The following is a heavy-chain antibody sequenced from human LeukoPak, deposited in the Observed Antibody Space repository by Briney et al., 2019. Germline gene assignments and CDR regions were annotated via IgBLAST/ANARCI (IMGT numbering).Heavy chain of an antibody. D-gene: IGHD3-9*01. Sequence: GGSLRLSCAASGFPFSGYAMHWVRQAPGKGLEWVSVIYSGGSTYYADSVKGRFTISRDNSKNTLYLQMNSLRAEDTAVYYCARDKGELLRYPVGWFDPWGQGTLVTVSS. CDR3: ARDKGELLRYPVGWFDP. CDR1: GFPFSGYA. V-gene: IGHV3-53*01. CDR2: IYSGGST. J-gene: IGHJ5*02.